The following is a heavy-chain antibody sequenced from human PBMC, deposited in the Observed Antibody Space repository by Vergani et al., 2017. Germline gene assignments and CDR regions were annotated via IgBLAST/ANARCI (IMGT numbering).Heavy chain of an antibody. CDR3: ARQRGTYYYDSVGYTFSQPEYYFDY. CDR1: GYSFTSYW. Sequence: EVQLVQSGAEVKKPGESLKISCKGSGYSFTSYWIGWVRQMPGKGLEWMGIIYPGDSDTRYSPSFQGQVTISADKSISTAYLQWSSLKASDTAMYYCARQRGTYYYDSVGYTFSQPEYYFDYWGQGTLVTVSS. CDR2: IYPGDSDT. D-gene: IGHD3-22*01. J-gene: IGHJ4*02. V-gene: IGHV5-51*01.